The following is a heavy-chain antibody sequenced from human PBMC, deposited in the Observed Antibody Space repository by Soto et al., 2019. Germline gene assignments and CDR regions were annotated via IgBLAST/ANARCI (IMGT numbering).Heavy chain of an antibody. CDR1: GGTFSSYA. D-gene: IGHD1-26*01. CDR2: IIPIFGTA. CDR3: ATLTGAMADY. J-gene: IGHJ4*02. V-gene: IGHV1-69*06. Sequence: KISCKASGGTFSSYAISWVRQAPGQGLEWMGGIIPIFGTANYAQKFQGRVTITADKSTSTAYMELSSLRSEDTAVYYCATLTGAMADYWGQGTLVTVSS.